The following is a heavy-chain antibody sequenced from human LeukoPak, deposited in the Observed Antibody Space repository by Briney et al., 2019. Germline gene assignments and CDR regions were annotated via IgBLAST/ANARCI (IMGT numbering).Heavy chain of an antibody. D-gene: IGHD2-2*01. Sequence: ASGKVSCKASGYTFTGYDMHWVRQAPGQGLEWMGWINPNSGGTNYAQKFQGRVTMTRHTSISTAYIELSWPRSEDTAVYCIAGASQVVVRAAITSWGQGTLVTVSS. CDR2: INPNSGGT. CDR1: GYTFTGYD. CDR3: AGASQVVVRAAITS. V-gene: IGHV1-2*02. J-gene: IGHJ4*02.